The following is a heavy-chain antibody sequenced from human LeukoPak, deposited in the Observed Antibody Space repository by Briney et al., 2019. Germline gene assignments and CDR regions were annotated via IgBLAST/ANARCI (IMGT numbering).Heavy chain of an antibody. V-gene: IGHV3-7*01. CDR3: ARDGPILYHDY. J-gene: IGHJ4*02. Sequence: GGSLRLSCAASGFTFSSYWLSWVRQAPGKGLEWVANIKQDGSEKYYVDSVKGRFTISRDNAKNSLYLQMNSLRAEDTAVYYCARDGPILYHDYWGQGTLVTVSS. D-gene: IGHD2-2*02. CDR2: IKQDGSEK. CDR1: GFTFSSYW.